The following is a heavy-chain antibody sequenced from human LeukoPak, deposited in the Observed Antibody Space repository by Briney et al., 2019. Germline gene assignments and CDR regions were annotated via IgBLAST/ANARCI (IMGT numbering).Heavy chain of an antibody. CDR3: ARKANWFDP. J-gene: IGHJ5*02. CDR1: GGSFSGYY. Sequence: PSETLSLTCAVYGGSFSGYYWSWIRQPPGKGLEWIGEINHSGSTNYDPSLKGRVTISVDTSKNQFSLKLSSVTAADTAVYYCARKANWFDPWGQGTLVTVSS. V-gene: IGHV4-34*01. CDR2: INHSGST.